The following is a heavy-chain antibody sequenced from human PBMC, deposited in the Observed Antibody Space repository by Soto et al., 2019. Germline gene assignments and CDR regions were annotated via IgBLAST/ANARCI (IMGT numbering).Heavy chain of an antibody. CDR1: GGTFISDA. V-gene: IGHV1-69*01. J-gene: IGHJ4*02. Sequence: QVPLVQSGAEVKKPGSSVKVSCKASGGTFISDAISWVRQAPGQGLEWMGGIIPIFGTANYAQKFQGRVTITAGESTRTAFMELSSLRSEDTAVYYCARGSVARVSSSWYSGDYGGQGTLVTVAS. CDR3: ARGSVARVSSSWYSGDY. D-gene: IGHD6-13*01. CDR2: IIPIFGTA.